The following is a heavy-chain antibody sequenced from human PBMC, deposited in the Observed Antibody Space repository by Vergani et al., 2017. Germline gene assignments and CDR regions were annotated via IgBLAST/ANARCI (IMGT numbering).Heavy chain of an antibody. J-gene: IGHJ3*02. CDR1: GLSITKAR. Sequence: QVTLRESGPALVKPTQTLTLTCTFSGLSITKARVIWIRQPPGKALEWLARSDWDGDKFYRTSLKSRLTISRDISKNQVVLKMTNVDPVDTATYYCARIKNSRKDLNYDAFDIWGQGTKVTVSS. V-gene: IGHV2-70*04. CDR3: ARIKNSRKDLNYDAFDI. D-gene: IGHD3-3*01. CDR2: SDWDGDK.